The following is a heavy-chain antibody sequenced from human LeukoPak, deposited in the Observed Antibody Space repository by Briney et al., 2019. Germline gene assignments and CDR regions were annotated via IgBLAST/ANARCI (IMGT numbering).Heavy chain of an antibody. Sequence: SETLTLTCTVSGGSISSYYWSWVRQPPGKGLEWIGYVSYSGSTDYNPSLKSRVIISIDTSKNQFSLRLSSVTAADTAVYYCARENDRYGRIDYWGQGTQVTVSS. D-gene: IGHD5-18*01. CDR1: GGSISSYY. V-gene: IGHV4-59*01. J-gene: IGHJ4*02. CDR3: ARENDRYGRIDY. CDR2: VSYSGST.